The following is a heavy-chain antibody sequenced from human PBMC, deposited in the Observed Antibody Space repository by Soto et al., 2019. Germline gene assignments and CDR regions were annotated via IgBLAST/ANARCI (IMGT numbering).Heavy chain of an antibody. CDR3: ASGCTVINTLDF. CDR1: GGSITSGDYY. D-gene: IGHD4-17*01. Sequence: QVQLQELGPGLVRPSQTLSLTCTVSGGSITSGDYYWSWIRQPPGKGLEWVGYNYYGGSTYYNPSIESRITISLDTAKNQFSLELTSVTAADTAVYYCASGCTVINTLDFWGQGTLVTVSS. J-gene: IGHJ4*02. V-gene: IGHV4-30-4*01. CDR2: NYYGGST.